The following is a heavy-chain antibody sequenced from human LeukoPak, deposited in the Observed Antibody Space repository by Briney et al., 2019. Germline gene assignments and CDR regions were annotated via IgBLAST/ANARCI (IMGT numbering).Heavy chain of an antibody. D-gene: IGHD3-10*01. CDR1: GFTISCYW. J-gene: IGHJ4*02. CDR3: VRDGGYYGPDS. Sequence: GGSLRLSCAASGFTISCYWMSWVRQAPGKGLEWVADINQVASEKNYVDSVKGRFTISRDNAKNSLYLQMNSVRAEDTAMYYCVRDGGYYGPDSWGQGALVSVSS. CDR2: INQVASEK. V-gene: IGHV3-7*04.